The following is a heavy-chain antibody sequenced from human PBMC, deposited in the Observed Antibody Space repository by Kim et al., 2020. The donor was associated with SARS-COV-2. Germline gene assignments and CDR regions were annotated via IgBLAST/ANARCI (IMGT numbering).Heavy chain of an antibody. Sequence: DSVKGRFTISRDNAKNTLNLQMNILRAKDTAVYYCAKGQSYSSGWYFFDYWGQGTLVTVSS. D-gene: IGHD6-13*01. V-gene: IGHV3-23*01. CDR3: AKGQSYSSGWYFFDY. J-gene: IGHJ4*02.